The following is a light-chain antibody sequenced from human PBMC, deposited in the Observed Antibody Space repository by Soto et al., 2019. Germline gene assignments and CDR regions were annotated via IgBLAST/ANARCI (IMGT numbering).Light chain of an antibody. Sequence: DIVLTQSPATLSLSPGERATLSCRASQSVTSYLAWYQQKPGQAPRLLIYDASNRATGIPDRLSGSGSGTYFTLTISSLEPEDFAVYYCQQRTNWPPKYTFGQGTKLEIK. CDR1: QSVTSY. CDR2: DAS. CDR3: QQRTNWPPKYT. V-gene: IGKV3-11*01. J-gene: IGKJ2*01.